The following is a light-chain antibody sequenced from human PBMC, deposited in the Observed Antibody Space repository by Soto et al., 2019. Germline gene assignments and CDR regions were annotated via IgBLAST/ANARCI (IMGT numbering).Light chain of an antibody. CDR1: QSVSSSY. Sequence: EIVLPQSPGTLSLSPGERATLSCRASQSVSSSYLAWYQQKPGQAPRVLVYGASSRATGIPDRFSGSGSGTAFTLTISRLEPEDFAVYYCQQYGSSSYTFGQGTKLEIK. CDR3: QQYGSSSYT. V-gene: IGKV3-20*01. CDR2: GAS. J-gene: IGKJ2*01.